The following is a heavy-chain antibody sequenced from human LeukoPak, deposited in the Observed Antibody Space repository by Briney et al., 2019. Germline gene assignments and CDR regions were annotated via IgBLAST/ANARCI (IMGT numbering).Heavy chain of an antibody. D-gene: IGHD2-8*01. CDR3: ARALDCTNGVCYSEWFDP. J-gene: IGHJ5*02. Sequence: SETLSLTCTVSGGSISSSSYYWGWIRQPPGKGLEWIGSIYYSGSTYYNPSLKSRVTISVDTSKNQFSLKLSSVTAADTAVYYCARALDCTNGVCYSEWFDPWGQGTLVTVSS. V-gene: IGHV4-39*07. CDR2: IYYSGST. CDR1: GGSISSSSYY.